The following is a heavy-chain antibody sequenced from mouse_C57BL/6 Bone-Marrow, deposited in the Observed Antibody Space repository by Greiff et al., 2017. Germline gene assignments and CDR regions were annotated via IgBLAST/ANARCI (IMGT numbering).Heavy chain of an antibody. CDR3: ARGNDVGFAY. Sequence: VQLQQPGAELVKPGASGKLSCKASGYTFTSYWMHWVKQRPGHGLEWIGMIHPNSGSTNYNEKFKSKATLTVDKSSSTAYMHLSSLTSADSAVYYCARGNDVGFAYWGQGTLVTVSA. CDR2: IHPNSGST. CDR1: GYTFTSYW. D-gene: IGHD2-2*01. V-gene: IGHV1-64*01. J-gene: IGHJ3*01.